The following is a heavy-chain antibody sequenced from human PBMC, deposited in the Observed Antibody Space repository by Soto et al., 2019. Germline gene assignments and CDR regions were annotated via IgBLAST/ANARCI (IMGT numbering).Heavy chain of an antibody. CDR3: AIPSHCSGYCGDPQPFDY. CDR2: IKQDGSEK. CDR1: GFTFSSYW. D-gene: IGHD3-22*01. J-gene: IGHJ4*02. V-gene: IGHV3-7*03. Sequence: GGSLRLSCAASGFTFSSYWMSWVRQAPGKGLEWVANIKQDGSEKYYVDSVKGRFTISRDNAKNSLYLQMNSLRAEDTAVYYRAIPSHCSGYCGDPQPFDYWGQGTLVTVSS.